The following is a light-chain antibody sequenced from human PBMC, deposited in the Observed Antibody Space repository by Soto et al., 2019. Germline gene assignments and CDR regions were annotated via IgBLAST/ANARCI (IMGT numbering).Light chain of an antibody. V-gene: IGKV3-11*01. CDR2: DSS. CDR3: QHRSDWPLS. CDR1: QSISTF. Sequence: EIVLTQSPATLSLSPGERATLSCRASQSISTFLAWYQQKPGQAPRLLIYDSSNRAAGIPARFSGSGSGTDFTLTISSLEPEDFAVYFCQHRSDWPLSFGGGTKVEIK. J-gene: IGKJ4*01.